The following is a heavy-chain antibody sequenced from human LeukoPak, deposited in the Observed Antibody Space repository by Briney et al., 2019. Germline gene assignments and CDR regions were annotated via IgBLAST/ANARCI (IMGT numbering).Heavy chain of an antibody. D-gene: IGHD1-7*01. CDR3: ARDLELELRFPVGGTTGMDV. V-gene: IGHV3-23*01. Sequence: GGSPRLSCAASGFTFSSYGMSWVRQAPGKGLEWVSAIGGRDGSTYYADSVKGRFTISRDNAKNSLYLQMNSLRAEDTAVYYCARDLELELRFPVGGTTGMDVWGQGTTVTVSS. CDR1: GFTFSSYG. CDR2: IGGRDGST. J-gene: IGHJ6*02.